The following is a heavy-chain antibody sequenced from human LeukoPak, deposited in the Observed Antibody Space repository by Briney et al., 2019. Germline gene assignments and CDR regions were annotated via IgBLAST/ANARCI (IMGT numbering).Heavy chain of an antibody. CDR2: INPSGGSI. D-gene: IGHD4-23*01. Sequence: ASVKVSFKASGYTFTSNYMHWVRQAPGQGLEWMGIINPSGGSISYAQKFQGRVTMTRDTSTSTVYLELSSLRSEDTAVYYCARGRTTVVTPGYFQYWGQGTLVIVSS. CDR1: GYTFTSNY. CDR3: ARGRTTVVTPGYFQY. J-gene: IGHJ1*01. V-gene: IGHV1-46*01.